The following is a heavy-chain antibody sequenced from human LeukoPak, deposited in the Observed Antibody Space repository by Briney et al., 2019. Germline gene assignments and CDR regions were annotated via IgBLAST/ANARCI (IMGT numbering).Heavy chain of an antibody. Sequence: GSLRLSCAASGFIFSSDWMHWIRQPPGKGLEWIGYFYYTGNTNYNPSLKSRVTISVDTSKNQFSLRLGSVTAADTAVYYCARGSVALGAVDPWGQGTLVTVSS. CDR3: ARGSVALGAVDP. V-gene: IGHV4-59*01. CDR2: FYYTGNT. CDR1: GFIFSSDW. J-gene: IGHJ5*02. D-gene: IGHD3-10*01.